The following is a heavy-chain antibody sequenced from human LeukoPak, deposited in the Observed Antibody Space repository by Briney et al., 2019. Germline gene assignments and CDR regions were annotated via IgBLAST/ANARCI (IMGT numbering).Heavy chain of an antibody. J-gene: IGHJ4*02. CDR1: GGSISSSSYY. V-gene: IGHV4-39*01. CDR2: IYYSGST. Sequence: PSETLSLTCTVSGGSISSSSYYWGWIRQPPGKGLECIGSIYYSGSTYYNPSLKSRVTISVDTSKNQFSLKLNSVTAADTAVYYCARHEAQGGLYKLQYWGQGTLVTVSS. CDR3: ARHEAQGGLYKLQY. D-gene: IGHD4-23*01.